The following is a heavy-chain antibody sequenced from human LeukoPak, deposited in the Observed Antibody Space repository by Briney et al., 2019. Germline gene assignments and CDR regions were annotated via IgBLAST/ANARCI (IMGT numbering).Heavy chain of an antibody. CDR3: AKGAPGNIVVLSATVYYGMDV. CDR2: ISSDGSNK. Sequence: GRSPRLSCAATGFTFSTYGMHWVRQAPGKGLEWVAVISSDGSNKNYADSVKGRLAISRDNSKNTVYLQMNSLRAEDTAVYYCAKGAPGNIVVLSATVYYGMDVWGQGTTVTVSS. D-gene: IGHD2-2*01. V-gene: IGHV3-30*18. CDR1: GFTFSTYG. J-gene: IGHJ6*02.